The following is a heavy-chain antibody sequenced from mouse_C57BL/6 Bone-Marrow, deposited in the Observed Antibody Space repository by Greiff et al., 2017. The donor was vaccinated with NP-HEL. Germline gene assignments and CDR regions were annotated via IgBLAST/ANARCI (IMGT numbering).Heavy chain of an antibody. D-gene: IGHD1-1*01. CDR1: GYAFTDYL. V-gene: IGHV1-54*01. CDR2: INPGSGGT. CDR3: ARRYYGSYYYAMDY. Sequence: QVQLKESGAELVRPGTSVKVSCKASGYAFTDYLIEWVKQRPGQGLEWIGVINPGSGGTNYNEKFKGKATLTADKSSSTAYMQLSSLTSEDSAVYFCARRYYGSYYYAMDYWGQGTSVTVSS. J-gene: IGHJ4*01.